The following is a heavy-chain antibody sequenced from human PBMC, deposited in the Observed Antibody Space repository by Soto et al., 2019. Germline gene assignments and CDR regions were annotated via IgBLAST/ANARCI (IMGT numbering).Heavy chain of an antibody. CDR1: GGSFSGSY. D-gene: IGHD3-22*01. V-gene: IGHV4-34*01. CDR3: ARGHSSGYYNYFDY. Sequence: PXGTLTLTCAVYGGSFSGSYWSWIRQPPGKGLEWIGEINHSGSTNDNPSLKSRVTISVDTSKNQFSLKLSSVTAADTAVYYCARGHSSGYYNYFDYWGQGTLVTVSS. J-gene: IGHJ4*02. CDR2: INHSGST.